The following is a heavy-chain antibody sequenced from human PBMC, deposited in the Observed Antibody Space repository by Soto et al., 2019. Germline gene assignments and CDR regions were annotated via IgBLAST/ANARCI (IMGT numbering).Heavy chain of an antibody. Sequence: GGSLSLSCAASGFTFSSYGMHWVRQAPGTGLEWVAVISYDGSNKYYADSVKVRFTISRDNSKNTLYLQMNSLRAEYTSVYYCASDCINGVCYSGYGMDVWGQGTTVTVSS. D-gene: IGHD2-8*01. V-gene: IGHV3-30*03. CDR2: ISYDGSNK. J-gene: IGHJ6*02. CDR3: ASDCINGVCYSGYGMDV. CDR1: GFTFSSYG.